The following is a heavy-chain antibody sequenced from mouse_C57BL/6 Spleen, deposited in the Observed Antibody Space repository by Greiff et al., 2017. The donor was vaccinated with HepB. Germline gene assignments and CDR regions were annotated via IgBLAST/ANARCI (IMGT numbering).Heavy chain of an antibody. Sequence: EVMLVESGGDLVKPGGSLKLSCAASGFTFSSYGMSWVRQTPDKRLEWVATISSGGSYTYYPDSVKGRFTISRDNAKNTLYLQMSSLKSEDTAMYYCARHPYAMDYWGQGTSVTVSS. CDR1: GFTFSSYG. CDR2: ISSGGSYT. V-gene: IGHV5-6*02. J-gene: IGHJ4*01. CDR3: ARHPYAMDY.